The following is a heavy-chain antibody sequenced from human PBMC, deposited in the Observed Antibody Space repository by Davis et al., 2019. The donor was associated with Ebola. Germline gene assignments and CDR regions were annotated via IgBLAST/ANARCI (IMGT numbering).Heavy chain of an antibody. D-gene: IGHD4-17*01. Sequence: LRLSCTVSGGSISSGSYYWSWIRQPAGKGLEWIGHIYTSGSTNYNPSLKSRVTISVDTSKNQFSLKLSSVTAADTAVYYCAITTVTPPFWFDPWGQGTLVTVSS. CDR2: IYTSGST. V-gene: IGHV4-61*09. CDR3: AITTVTPPFWFDP. CDR1: GGSISSGSYY. J-gene: IGHJ5*02.